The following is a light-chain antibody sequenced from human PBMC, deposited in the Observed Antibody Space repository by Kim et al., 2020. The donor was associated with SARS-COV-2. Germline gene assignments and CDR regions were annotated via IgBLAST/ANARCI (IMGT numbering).Light chain of an antibody. J-gene: IGLJ1*01. CDR3: QAWDSSTASYV. CDR1: KLGDKY. V-gene: IGLV3-1*01. CDR2: QDS. Sequence: PGQTASITCSGDKLGDKYACWYQQKPGQSPVLVIYQDSKRPPGIPERFSGSNSGNTATLTISGTQAMDEADYYCQAWDSSTASYVFGTGTKVTVL.